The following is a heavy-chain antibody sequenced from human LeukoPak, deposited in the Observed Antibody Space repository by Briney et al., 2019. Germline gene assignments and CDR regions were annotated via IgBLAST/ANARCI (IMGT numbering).Heavy chain of an antibody. V-gene: IGHV3-23*01. CDR2: SGSGGDT. D-gene: IGHD4/OR15-4a*01. CDR3: AKTRGATYGTYYFDY. Sequence: GGSLRLSCAASGFTFSSYAMNWVRQAPGKGLEWVSISGSGGDTYYADSVKGRFTISRDNSKNTLYLQMNSLRAEDTAVYYCAKTRGATYGTYYFDYWGQGTLVTVSS. J-gene: IGHJ4*02. CDR1: GFTFSSYA.